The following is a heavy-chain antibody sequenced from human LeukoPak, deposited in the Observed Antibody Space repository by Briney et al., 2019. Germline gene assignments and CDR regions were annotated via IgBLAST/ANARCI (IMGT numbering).Heavy chain of an antibody. D-gene: IGHD3-10*01. CDR1: GFTFNTYA. CDR2: ISGDLRTT. J-gene: IGHJ2*01. Sequence: PGGSLRLSCEASGFTFNTYAMDWVRQAPGKGLEWVSVISGDLRTTNYAHSVKGRFTISRDNSKNTLYLQMNGLRVEDTAVYYCVKDGYYSSGNHFARQHFDLWGRGTLVTVSS. CDR3: VKDGYYSSGNHFARQHFDL. V-gene: IGHV3-23*01.